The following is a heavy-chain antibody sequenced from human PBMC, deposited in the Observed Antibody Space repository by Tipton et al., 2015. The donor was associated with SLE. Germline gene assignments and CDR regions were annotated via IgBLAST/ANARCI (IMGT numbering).Heavy chain of an antibody. CDR3: ARLGLGDFWSGYPDYFDY. CDR2: IYYSGST. CDR1: GGSISSSSYY. V-gene: IGHV4-39*01. J-gene: IGHJ4*02. D-gene: IGHD3-3*01. Sequence: TLSLTCTVSGGSISSSSYYWGWIRQPPGKGLEWIGSIYYSGSTYYNPSLKSRVTISVDTSKNQFSLKLSSVTAADTAVYYCARLGLGDFWSGYPDYFDYWGQGTLVTVSS.